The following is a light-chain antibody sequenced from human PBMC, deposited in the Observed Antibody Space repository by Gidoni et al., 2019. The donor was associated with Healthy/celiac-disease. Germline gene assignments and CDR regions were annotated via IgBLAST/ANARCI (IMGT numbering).Light chain of an antibody. CDR1: QSLLHSAGKTY. CDR3: MQSIQLPLT. CDR2: EVS. Sequence: DMVRIQTPAARSVTHGQPASISCKSSQSLLHSAGKTYLYWYLQKPGQPPQLLISEVSNRFSGVPDRFGGRGSGTDFTLIISRVAAEDVGFYYCMQSIQLPLTFGGGTKVEIK. J-gene: IGKJ4*01. V-gene: IGKV2D-29*01.